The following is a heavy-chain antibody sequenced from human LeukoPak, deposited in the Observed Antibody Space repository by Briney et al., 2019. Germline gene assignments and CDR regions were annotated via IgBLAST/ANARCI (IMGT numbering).Heavy chain of an antibody. CDR3: AKGEVVPAAMGEYFQH. J-gene: IGHJ1*01. D-gene: IGHD2-2*01. CDR2: ISYDGSNK. V-gene: IGHV3-30*18. CDR1: GFTFSSYG. Sequence: GGSLRLSCAASGFTFSSYGMHWVRQAPGKGLEWVAVISYDGSNKYYADSVKGRFTISRDNSKNTPYLQMNSLRAEDTAVYYCAKGEVVPAAMGEYFQHWGQGTLVTVSS.